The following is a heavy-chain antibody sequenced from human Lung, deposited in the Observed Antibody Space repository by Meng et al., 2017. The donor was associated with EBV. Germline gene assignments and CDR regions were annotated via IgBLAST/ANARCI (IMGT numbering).Heavy chain of an antibody. CDR3: ARDSEAADY. V-gene: IGHV7-4-1*02. D-gene: IGHD6-25*01. J-gene: IGHJ4*02. CDR2: INTSPGKP. CDR1: GYTFTTYG. Sequence: QVQLVQSGSELKKPXASVRSSCKASGYTFTTYGRNWVRQAPGQGLEWMGWINTSPGKPTYAQGLTGRFVFSLDTSVSTAYLQISSLKAEDTAVYSCARDSEAADYWGQGTLVTVSS.